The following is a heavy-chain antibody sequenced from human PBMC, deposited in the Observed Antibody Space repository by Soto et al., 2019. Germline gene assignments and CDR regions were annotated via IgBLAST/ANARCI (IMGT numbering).Heavy chain of an antibody. Sequence: PGGSLRLSCAASGFTFSSYAMSWVRQAPGKGLEWVSVISGSGSSTYYADSVKGRFTISRDNSKNTMYLQMNTLGAADTAVYYCAREYSSGSGDWGQGTLVTVSS. J-gene: IGHJ4*02. D-gene: IGHD3-22*01. V-gene: IGHV3-23*01. CDR1: GFTFSSYA. CDR2: ISGSGSST. CDR3: AREYSSGSGD.